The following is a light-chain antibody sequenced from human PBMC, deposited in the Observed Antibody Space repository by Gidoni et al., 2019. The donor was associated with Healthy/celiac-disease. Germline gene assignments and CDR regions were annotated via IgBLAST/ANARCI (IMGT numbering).Light chain of an antibody. V-gene: IGLV1-40*01. Sequence: QSVLTQPPSVSGAPGQSVTISCTGSSSNIGAGYDVHWYQHLPGTAPKLLIYGNTKRPSGVPDRFSGSKSGTSASLAITGLQAEDEADYYCQSYDSSLSGPVFGGGTKLTVL. J-gene: IGLJ2*01. CDR3: QSYDSSLSGPV. CDR2: GNT. CDR1: SSNIGAGYD.